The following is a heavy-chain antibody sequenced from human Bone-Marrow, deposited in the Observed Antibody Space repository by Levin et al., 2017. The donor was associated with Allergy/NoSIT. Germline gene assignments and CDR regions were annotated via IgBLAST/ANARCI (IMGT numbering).Heavy chain of an antibody. J-gene: IGHJ4*02. Sequence: GGSLRLSCAASGFSFSDHGIHWVRQAPGKGLEWVAVLSYDGSNTYYGDFVKGRFTISRDNSKNTLYLEMNSLRADDTAVYYCSNILVRGVEGDYWGQGTLVTVSS. V-gene: IGHV3-30*18. CDR2: LSYDGSNT. CDR3: SNILVRGVEGDY. CDR1: GFSFSDHG. D-gene: IGHD3-10*01.